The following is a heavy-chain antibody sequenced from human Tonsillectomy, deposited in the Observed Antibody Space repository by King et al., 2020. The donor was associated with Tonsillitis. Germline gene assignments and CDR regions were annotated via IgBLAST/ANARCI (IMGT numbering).Heavy chain of an antibody. J-gene: IGHJ4*02. D-gene: IGHD1-26*01. Sequence: QLVQSGGGVVQPGRSLRLSCAASGFTFSSYAMHWVRQAPGKGLEWVAVISYDGRKKLYADSVKGRFTISRDNSKNTLFLQMNSLRAEDTAVYYCARDLASGSSHFDYWGQGTLVTVSS. V-gene: IGHV3-30*04. CDR1: GFTFSSYA. CDR2: ISYDGRKK. CDR3: ARDLASGSSHFDY.